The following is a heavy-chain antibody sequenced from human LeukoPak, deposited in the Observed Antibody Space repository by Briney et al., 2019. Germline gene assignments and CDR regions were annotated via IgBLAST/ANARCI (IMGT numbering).Heavy chain of an antibody. CDR2: RWYDGSNK. V-gene: IGHV3-33*01. CDR1: GFTFSSYG. D-gene: IGHD3-3*01. CDR3: ARGGGGLRFLEWLPHYYYYGMDV. J-gene: IGHJ6*02. Sequence: GGSLRLSCAASGFTFSSYGMHLVRQAPGKGLEWVAVRWYDGSNKYYADSVKGRFTISRDNSKNTLYLQMNSLRAEDTAVYYCARGGGGLRFLEWLPHYYYYGMDVWGQGTTVTVSS.